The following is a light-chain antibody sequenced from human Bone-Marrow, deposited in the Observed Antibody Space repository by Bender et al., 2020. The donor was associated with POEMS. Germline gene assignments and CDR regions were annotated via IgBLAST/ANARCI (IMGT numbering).Light chain of an antibody. Sequence: QSALTQPASLSGSPGQSITISCTGTSWDVGRYDTVSWYQHLPGRAPKLLIYEVNKRPSGVSNRFSGSKSGSTASLTISGLQAEDEADYYCCSYTDNTTPLFGGGTRVTVL. CDR1: SWDVGRYDT. CDR2: EVN. V-gene: IGLV2-14*02. J-gene: IGLJ3*02. CDR3: CSYTDNTTPL.